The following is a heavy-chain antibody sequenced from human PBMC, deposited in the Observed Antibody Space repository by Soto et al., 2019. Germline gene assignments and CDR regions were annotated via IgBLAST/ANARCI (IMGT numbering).Heavy chain of an antibody. CDR2: IYYSGST. V-gene: IGHV4-59*01. CDR1: GGSISSYY. J-gene: IGHJ4*02. D-gene: IGHD6-13*01. CDR3: AYSRRGSSFSLDY. Sequence: SETLSLTCTVSGGSISSYYWSWIRQPPGRGLEWIGYIYYSGSTNYNPSLKSRVTISVDTSKNQFSLKLSSVTAADTAVYYCAYSRRGSSFSLDYWGQGTLVTVSS.